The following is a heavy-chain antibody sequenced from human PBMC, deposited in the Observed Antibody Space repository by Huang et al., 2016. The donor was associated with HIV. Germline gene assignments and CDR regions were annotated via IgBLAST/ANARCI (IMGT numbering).Heavy chain of an antibody. CDR1: GGTFSSYA. D-gene: IGHD5-18*01. Sequence: QVLLVQSGAEVRKPGSSVKVSCTAFGGTFSSYAISWVRQAPGQGMAWRGGIMPIVGKANYTQKFQGRVTITVDESTNTGYMELTRLTSEDTAVYYCARTAYSYGFRQGYNWFDPWGQGTPVTVSS. J-gene: IGHJ5*02. CDR3: ARTAYSYGFRQGYNWFDP. V-gene: IGHV1-69*13. CDR2: IMPIVGKA.